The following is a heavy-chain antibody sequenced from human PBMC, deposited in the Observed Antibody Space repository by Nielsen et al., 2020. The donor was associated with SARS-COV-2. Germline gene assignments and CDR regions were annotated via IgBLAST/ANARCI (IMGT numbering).Heavy chain of an antibody. CDR2: ISGSGGST. D-gene: IGHD6-13*01. V-gene: IGHV3-23*01. CDR1: GFTFSSYA. CDR3: AREAAGSDYYYYYYMDV. Sequence: GESLKISCATSGFTFSSYAMSWVRQAPGKGLEWVSAISGSGGSTYYADSVKGRFTISRDNAKNSLYLQMNSLRAEDTAVYYCAREAAGSDYYYYYYMDVWGKGTTVTVSS. J-gene: IGHJ6*03.